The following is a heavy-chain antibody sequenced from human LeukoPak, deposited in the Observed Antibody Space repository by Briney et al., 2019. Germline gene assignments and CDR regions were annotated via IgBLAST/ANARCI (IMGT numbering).Heavy chain of an antibody. J-gene: IGHJ3*02. D-gene: IGHD3-3*01. CDR1: GGSISSSNW. Sequence: PSGTLSLTCAVSGGSISSSNWWSWVRQPPGKGLEWIGSIYYSGSTYYNPSLKSRVTISVDTSKNQFSLKLSSVTAADTAVYYCARHAPGGYYDFWSGPQGAFDIWGQGTMVTVSS. V-gene: IGHV4-4*02. CDR3: ARHAPGGYYDFWSGPQGAFDI. CDR2: IYYSGST.